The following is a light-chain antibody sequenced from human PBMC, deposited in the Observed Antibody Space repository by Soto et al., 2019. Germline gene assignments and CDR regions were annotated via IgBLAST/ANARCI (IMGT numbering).Light chain of an antibody. V-gene: IGKV1-5*03. Sequence: DVQMTQSPSTLSASVGDRVTITCRASQSIRNSLAWYQQKPGKAPKLLIYQASTLEGGVPSRFSGSGSGTEFTLTISSLQPADFATYYCQQYSNYLYTFGQGTKLEI. CDR1: QSIRNS. J-gene: IGKJ2*01. CDR2: QAS. CDR3: QQYSNYLYT.